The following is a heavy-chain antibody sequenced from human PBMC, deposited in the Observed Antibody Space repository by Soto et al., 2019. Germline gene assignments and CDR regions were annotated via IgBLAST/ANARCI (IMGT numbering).Heavy chain of an antibody. Sequence: QITLKESGPTLVKPTQTLTLTCTFSGFSLSTSGVGVGWIRQPPGKALQWLALIYWDDDKRYSPSLKSRLNITKDASKNQVVLTMTNMDPVDTATYYCAHRPRGYSSGWPFDYWGQGTLVTVSS. D-gene: IGHD6-19*01. J-gene: IGHJ4*02. V-gene: IGHV2-5*02. CDR1: GFSLSTSGVG. CDR2: IYWDDDK. CDR3: AHRPRGYSSGWPFDY.